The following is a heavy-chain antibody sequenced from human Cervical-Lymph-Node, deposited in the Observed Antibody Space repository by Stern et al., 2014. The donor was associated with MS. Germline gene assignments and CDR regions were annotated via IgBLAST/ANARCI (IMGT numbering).Heavy chain of an antibody. J-gene: IGHJ4*02. V-gene: IGHV3-30*03. CDR2: ISYDGSRK. CDR3: ASAYYDTSGSDY. CDR1: GLTFSSCG. Sequence: VQLVESGGGVVQPGRSLRLSCAVSGLTFSSCGMHWVRQAPGKGLEWVALISYDGSRKSYADSVKGRFTISRDNSKNTLYLQMNSLRVEDTAVYYCASAYYDTSGSDYWGQGALVTVSS. D-gene: IGHD3-22*01.